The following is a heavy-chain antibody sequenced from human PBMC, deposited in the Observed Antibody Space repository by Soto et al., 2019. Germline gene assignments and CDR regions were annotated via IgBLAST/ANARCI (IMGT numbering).Heavy chain of an antibody. CDR3: ARRGSRLSVAVAAFDY. CDR2: ISYSGST. J-gene: IGHJ4*02. D-gene: IGHD6-19*01. Sequence: QLHLQESGPGLVKPSETLSLTCSVSSGSISTSGYYWGWIRQPPGTGLEWIGGISYSGSTYYNPSLKSRLTISVDTSKNHFSLTLPSVNAADTAVYSCARRGSRLSVAVAAFDYWSQGTLVTVSS. V-gene: IGHV4-39*02. CDR1: SGSISTSGYY.